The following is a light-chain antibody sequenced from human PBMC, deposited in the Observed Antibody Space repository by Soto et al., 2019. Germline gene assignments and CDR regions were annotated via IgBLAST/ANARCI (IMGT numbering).Light chain of an antibody. CDR1: QSVSSY. Sequence: EIVLTQSPGTLSLSPGERVTLSCRASQSVSSYLAWYQQKPGQAPRLLIYDASTRATGISARFSGSGSGTDFTLTISSLEPEDFAVDYCQQRSNWPVTFGQGTKVEVK. V-gene: IGKV3-11*01. CDR2: DAS. CDR3: QQRSNWPVT. J-gene: IGKJ1*01.